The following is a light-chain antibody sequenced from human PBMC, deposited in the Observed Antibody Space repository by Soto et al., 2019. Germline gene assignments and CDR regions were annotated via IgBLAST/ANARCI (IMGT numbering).Light chain of an antibody. CDR1: QTISTY. J-gene: IGKJ2*01. CDR3: QQSDSTPYT. V-gene: IGKV1-39*01. Sequence: IHMTHSPSSLSASVLYRVTITCLASQTISTYLNWYQQKPGKAPRLLIYDASSLLSGVPSRFSGSGSGTDFTLTIASLQPEDFSTYYCQQSDSTPYTFGQGTKVDIK. CDR2: DAS.